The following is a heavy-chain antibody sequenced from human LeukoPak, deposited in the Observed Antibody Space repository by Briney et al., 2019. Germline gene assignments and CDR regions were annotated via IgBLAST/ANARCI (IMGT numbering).Heavy chain of an antibody. D-gene: IGHD4-17*01. CDR2: IYYSGST. CDR1: GGSISSGDYY. Sequence: SETLSLTCTVSGGSISSGDYYWSWIRQPPGKGPEWIGYIYYSGSTYYNPSLKSRVTISADTSKNQFSLKVSSVTAADTAVYYCARAFGATVTFDYWGQGTLVTVSS. V-gene: IGHV4-30-4*01. CDR3: ARAFGATVTFDY. J-gene: IGHJ4*02.